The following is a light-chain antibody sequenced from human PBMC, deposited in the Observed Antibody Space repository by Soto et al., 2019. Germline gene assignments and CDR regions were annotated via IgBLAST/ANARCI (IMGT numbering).Light chain of an antibody. J-gene: IGKJ1*01. V-gene: IGKV1-39*01. Sequence: DIQMTQSPSSLSASVGDRVTITCRASQTISNYLNWYQQKPGKAPKLLIYAASSLQSGVPSRFSGSGSGSHFTLTISSLQPEDFATYYCQQTYISPPWTFGQGTKVDIK. CDR1: QTISNY. CDR2: AAS. CDR3: QQTYISPPWT.